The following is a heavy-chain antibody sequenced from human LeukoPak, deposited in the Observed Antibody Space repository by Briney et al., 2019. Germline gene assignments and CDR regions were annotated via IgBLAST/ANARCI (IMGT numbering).Heavy chain of an antibody. CDR1: GGSISSGDYY. CDR3: ARGQLERRSVDY. J-gene: IGHJ4*02. Sequence: SQTLSLTCTVSGGSISSGDYYWSWIRQPPGKGLEWIGYIYYSGSTYYNPSLKSRVTISVDTSKNQFSLKLSSVTAADTAVCYCARGQLERRSVDYWGQGTLVTVSS. V-gene: IGHV4-30-4*08. D-gene: IGHD1-1*01. CDR2: IYYSGST.